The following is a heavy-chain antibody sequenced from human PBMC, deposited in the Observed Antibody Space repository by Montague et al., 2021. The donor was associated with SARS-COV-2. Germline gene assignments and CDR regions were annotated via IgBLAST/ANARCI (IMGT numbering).Heavy chain of an antibody. CDR3: AREDAGDWYFGL. CDR1: GGSISSSSYY. J-gene: IGHJ2*01. D-gene: IGHD1-1*01. Sequence: SETLSLTCTVSGGSISSSSYYWGWIRQPPGKGPECIGSIYYSGTTFYXXXLRSRVTMSVDTSKNQFSLRLSSVTAADTAVFYCAREDAGDWYFGLWGRGTLVTVSS. CDR2: IYYSGTT. V-gene: IGHV4-39*02.